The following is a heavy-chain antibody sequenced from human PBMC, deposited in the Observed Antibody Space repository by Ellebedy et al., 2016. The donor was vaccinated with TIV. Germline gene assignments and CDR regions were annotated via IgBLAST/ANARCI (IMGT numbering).Heavy chain of an antibody. Sequence: PGGSLRLSCAASGFTFSSYGMHWVRQAPGKGLEWVGRSRNKANSPATEYAASVTGRFTISRDDSENSLYLQMNSLKTEDTAVYYCARGGIYVPFDYWGQGTLVTVSS. D-gene: IGHD1-26*01. CDR3: ARGGIYVPFDY. J-gene: IGHJ4*02. CDR1: GFTFSSYG. CDR2: SRNKANSPAT. V-gene: IGHV3-72*01.